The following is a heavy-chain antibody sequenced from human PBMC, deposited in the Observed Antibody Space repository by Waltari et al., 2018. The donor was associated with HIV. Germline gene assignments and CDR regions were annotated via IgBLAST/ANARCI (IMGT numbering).Heavy chain of an antibody. V-gene: IGHV3-48*04. CDR3: AREGGYDSSGYLRGFDL. J-gene: IGHJ2*01. CDR1: GLPFGSYS. D-gene: IGHD3-22*01. Sequence: EMQLVESGGGLAQPGGSLRLSCAASGLPFGSYSMNWARQAPEKGLEWVAYFSSSRNIIYYADSVKGRFTISRDNAKNSLYLQMDSLGAEDTAVYYCAREGGYDSSGYLRGFDLWGRGTLVTV. CDR2: FSSSRNII.